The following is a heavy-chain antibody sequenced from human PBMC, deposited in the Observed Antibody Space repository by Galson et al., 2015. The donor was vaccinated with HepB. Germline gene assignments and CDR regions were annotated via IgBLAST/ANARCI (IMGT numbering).Heavy chain of an antibody. CDR3: AREGYYCSSGGEGYFDY. V-gene: IGHV1-69*13. D-gene: IGHD2-2*01. Sequence: SVKVSCKASGGTFSSYAISWVRQAPGQGLEWMGGIIPIFGTANYAQKFQGRVTLTADESTSTAYMELSSLRSEDTAVYYCAREGYYCSSGGEGYFDYWGQGTLVTVSS. J-gene: IGHJ4*02. CDR1: GGTFSSYA. CDR2: IIPIFGTA.